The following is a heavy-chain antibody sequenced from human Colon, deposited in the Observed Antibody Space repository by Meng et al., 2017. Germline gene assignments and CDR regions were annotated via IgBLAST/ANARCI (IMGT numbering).Heavy chain of an antibody. D-gene: IGHD2/OR15-2a*01. CDR3: GTDIYD. V-gene: IGHV3-15*01. CDR2: IKSNNDGGTT. CDR1: GFTFTTAW. J-gene: IGHJ4*02. Sequence: EVQLGESGGGLVQPGGSLRLSCAASGFTFTTAWMTWVRRTPGGGLEWVGRIKSNNDGGTTDYAAPVKGRFTISRDDSKSTLYLQMNSLKIEDTAMYYCGTDIYDWGQGTLVTVSS.